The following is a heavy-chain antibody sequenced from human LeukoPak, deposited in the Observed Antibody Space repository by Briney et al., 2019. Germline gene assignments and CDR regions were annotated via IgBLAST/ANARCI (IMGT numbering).Heavy chain of an antibody. Sequence: ASVKVSCKASGYPFTGYYILWVRQAPGQGLECVGWINPHSGVTTYAQNFQGRVTMTRDTSISTAYMEVRSLRSDDTAVYYCARDHDQMRSFYGMDVWGQGTTVTVSS. CDR2: INPHSGVT. CDR1: GYPFTGYY. CDR3: ARDHDQMRSFYGMDV. J-gene: IGHJ6*02. V-gene: IGHV1-2*02. D-gene: IGHD2-2*01.